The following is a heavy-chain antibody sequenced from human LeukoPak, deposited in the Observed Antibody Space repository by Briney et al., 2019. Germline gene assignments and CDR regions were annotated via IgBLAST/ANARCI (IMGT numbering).Heavy chain of an antibody. J-gene: IGHJ4*02. CDR2: ISAYNGNT. V-gene: IGHV1-18*01. D-gene: IGHD3-22*01. CDR3: ARGYDSSNFDY. CDR1: GYTFTSYG. Sequence: ASVKVSCKASGYTFTSYGISWVRQAPGQGLEWMGWISAYNGNTNYAQKFQGRVTITADKSTSTAYMELSSLRSEDTAVYYCARGYDSSNFDYWGQGTLVTVSS.